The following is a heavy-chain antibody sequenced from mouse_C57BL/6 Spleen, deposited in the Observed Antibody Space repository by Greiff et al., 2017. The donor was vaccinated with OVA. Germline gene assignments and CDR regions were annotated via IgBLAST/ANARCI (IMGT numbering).Heavy chain of an antibody. D-gene: IGHD1-1*01. CDR3: ARSISYYYGSSPYYFDY. J-gene: IGHJ2*01. CDR2: INPNYGTT. V-gene: IGHV1-39*01. CDR1: GYSFTDYN. Sequence: EVQRVESGPELVKPGASVKISCKASGYSFTDYNMNWVKQSNGKSLEWIGVINPNYGTTSYNQKFKGKATLTVDQSSSTAYMQLNSLTSEDSAVYYCARSISYYYGSSPYYFDYWGQGTTLTVSS.